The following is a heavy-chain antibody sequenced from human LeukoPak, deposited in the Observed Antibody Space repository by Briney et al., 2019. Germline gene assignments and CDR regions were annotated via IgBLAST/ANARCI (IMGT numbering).Heavy chain of an antibody. CDR3: ARDGSSSWYAY. CDR2: ISPYNGNT. V-gene: IGHV1-18*01. Sequence: GASVKVSCKASGYTFTSYGISWVRQAPGQGLEWMGWISPYNGNTNYAQKLQGRATMTADTSTSTAYMDLRSLSSDDTAVYYCARDGSSSWYAYWGQGTLVTVSS. J-gene: IGHJ4*02. CDR1: GYTFTSYG. D-gene: IGHD6-13*01.